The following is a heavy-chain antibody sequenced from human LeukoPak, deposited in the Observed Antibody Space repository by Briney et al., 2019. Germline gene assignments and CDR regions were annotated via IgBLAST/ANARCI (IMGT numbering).Heavy chain of an antibody. V-gene: IGHV3-9*03. D-gene: IGHD6-19*01. CDR2: ISWNSGSI. CDR3: AKGSYSSGFIDAFDI. Sequence: GGSLRLSCAASGFTFDDYAMHWVRQAPGKGLEWVSGISWNSGSIGYADSVKGRFTISRDNAKNSLYLQMNSLRAEDMALYYCAKGSYSSGFIDAFDIWGQGTMVTVSS. CDR1: GFTFDDYA. J-gene: IGHJ3*02.